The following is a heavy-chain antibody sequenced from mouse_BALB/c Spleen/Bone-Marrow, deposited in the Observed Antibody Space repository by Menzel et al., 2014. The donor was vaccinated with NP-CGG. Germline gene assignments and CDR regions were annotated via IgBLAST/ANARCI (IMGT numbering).Heavy chain of an antibody. CDR3: TRGDDYDEEFAY. CDR2: INPSNGGT. CDR1: GYTFTSYY. Sequence: VQLQQSGAELVKPGASVKLSCKASGYTFTSYYMYWVKQRPGQGLEWIGGINPSNGGTNFNEKFKSRATLTVDKSSNTAYMQLSSLTSEDSAVYHCTRGDDYDEEFAYWGQGTLVTVSA. V-gene: IGHV1S81*02. D-gene: IGHD2-4*01. J-gene: IGHJ3*01.